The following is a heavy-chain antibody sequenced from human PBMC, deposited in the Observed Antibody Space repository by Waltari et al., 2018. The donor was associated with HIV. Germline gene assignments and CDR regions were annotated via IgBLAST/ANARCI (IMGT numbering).Heavy chain of an antibody. D-gene: IGHD3-3*01. J-gene: IGHJ4*02. CDR2: IYYSGST. CDR3: ASVRGGFLEDAVGWFDY. V-gene: IGHV4-31*03. Sequence: QVQLQESGPGLVKPSQTLSLTCTVSGGSISSGGYYWSWIRQHPGKGLEWIGYIYYSGSTYYNPSLKSRVTISVDTSKNQFSLKLSSVTAADTAVYYCASVRGGFLEDAVGWFDYWGQGTLVTVSS. CDR1: GGSISSGGYY.